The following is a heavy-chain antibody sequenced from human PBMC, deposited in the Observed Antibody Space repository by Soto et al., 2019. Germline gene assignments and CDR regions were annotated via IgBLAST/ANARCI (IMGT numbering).Heavy chain of an antibody. CDR3: ARGSSGWYRKGRYFDY. V-gene: IGHV4-34*01. CDR2: INHSGST. J-gene: IGHJ4*02. D-gene: IGHD6-19*01. Sequence: SETLSLTCAVYGGSFRGYYWSWIRQPPGKGLEWIGEINHSGSTNYNPSLKSRVTISVDTSKNQFSLKLSSVTAADTAVYYCARGSSGWYRKGRYFDYWGQGTLVTVSS. CDR1: GGSFRGYY.